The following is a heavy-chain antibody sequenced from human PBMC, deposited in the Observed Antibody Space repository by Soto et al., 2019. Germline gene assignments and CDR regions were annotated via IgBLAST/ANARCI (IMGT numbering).Heavy chain of an antibody. CDR3: AIASSGALDY. Sequence: EVQLVESGGGLVKPGGSLRLSCAASGFTFSSYAMNWVRQAPGKGLEWVSSISSSRSYIYYADSVKGRFTISRDNAKNSLYLQMNSLRAEDTAVYYCAIASSGALDYWGQGTLVTVSS. V-gene: IGHV3-21*01. CDR1: GFTFSSYA. D-gene: IGHD6-19*01. CDR2: ISSSRSYI. J-gene: IGHJ4*02.